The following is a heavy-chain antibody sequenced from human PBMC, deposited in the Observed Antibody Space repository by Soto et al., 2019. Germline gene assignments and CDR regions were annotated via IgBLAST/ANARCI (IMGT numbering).Heavy chain of an antibody. CDR3: AKERGVLDAFDI. D-gene: IGHD3-10*01. Sequence: QVQLVESGGGVVQPGRSLRLSCAASGFTSSSFVIHWVRQAPGKGLEWLAVISSDGKNQYYADSVKCRFTISRDNSKNTLYLQVNSLRAEDTAVYFCAKERGVLDAFDIWGQGTMVTVSS. CDR2: ISSDGKNQ. CDR1: GFTSSSFV. J-gene: IGHJ3*02. V-gene: IGHV3-30*18.